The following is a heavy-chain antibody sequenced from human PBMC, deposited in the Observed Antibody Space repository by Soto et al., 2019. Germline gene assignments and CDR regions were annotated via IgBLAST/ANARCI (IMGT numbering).Heavy chain of an antibody. J-gene: IGHJ6*02. D-gene: IGHD6-13*01. V-gene: IGHV1-2*04. CDR1: GYTFTGYY. Sequence: ASVKVSCKASGYTFTGYYMHWVRQAPGQGLEWMGWINPNSGGTNYAQKFQGWVTMTRDTSISTAYMELSRLGSDDTAVYYCARDRGYSSSWYGSYYYYYGMDVWGQGTTVTSP. CDR2: INPNSGGT. CDR3: ARDRGYSSSWYGSYYYYYGMDV.